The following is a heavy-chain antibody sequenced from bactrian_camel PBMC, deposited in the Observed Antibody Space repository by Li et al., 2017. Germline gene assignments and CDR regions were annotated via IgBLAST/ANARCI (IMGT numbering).Heavy chain of an antibody. CDR2: LASDGST. CDR3: AAEASYSGDLFGF. D-gene: IGHD2*01. Sequence: HVQLVESGGGSVQAGETLRLSCTASGFTFDDSDMGWYRQAPGNECELVSRLASDGSTYYSDSVKGRFTISQDSAKITMYLQMNSLKPEDTAMYYCAAEASYSGDLFGFWGQGTQVTVS. CDR1: GFTFDDSD. V-gene: IGHV3S63*01. J-gene: IGHJ6*01.